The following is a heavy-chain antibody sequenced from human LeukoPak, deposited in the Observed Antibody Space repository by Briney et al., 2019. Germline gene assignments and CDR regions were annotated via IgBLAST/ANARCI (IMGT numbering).Heavy chain of an antibody. Sequence: PGGSLRLSCAASGFTFGSYSMNWVRQAPGKGLEWVSSISSSSSYIYYADSVKGRFTISRDNAKNSLYLQMNSLRAEDTAVYYCARERAYGVRGVGWFDPWGQGTLVTVSS. CDR3: ARERAYGVRGVGWFDP. J-gene: IGHJ5*02. CDR2: ISSSSSYI. CDR1: GFTFGSYS. V-gene: IGHV3-21*01. D-gene: IGHD3-10*01.